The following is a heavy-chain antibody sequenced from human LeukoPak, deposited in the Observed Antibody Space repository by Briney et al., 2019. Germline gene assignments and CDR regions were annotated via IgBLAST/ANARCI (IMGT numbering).Heavy chain of an antibody. CDR2: ISSSSRTI. CDR3: ARWYHGSGSFDY. J-gene: IGHJ4*02. CDR1: LFTFIIYS. D-gene: IGHD3-10*01. Sequence: PGGSLRLSCAASLFTFIIYSINSGPRAPGKGLEGSSLISSSSRTINYAESVKGRFTISRDNDKTSLYLQMNSLRAEDTAVYYCARWYHGSGSFDYWGQGTLVTVSP. V-gene: IGHV3-48*01.